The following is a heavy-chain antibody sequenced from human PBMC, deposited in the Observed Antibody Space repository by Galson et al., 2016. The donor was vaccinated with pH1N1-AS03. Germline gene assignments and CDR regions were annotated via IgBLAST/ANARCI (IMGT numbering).Heavy chain of an antibody. CDR2: ISNSGGTT. Sequence: SLRLSCAASGFTFSSYAMNWVRQAPGKGLESVSAISNSGGTTYYADSVKGRFTISRDNSKNTLYLQMNSLRAEDTAVYYCAKASAAAGTRTFDYWGQGTLVTVSS. V-gene: IGHV3-23*01. J-gene: IGHJ4*02. D-gene: IGHD6-13*01. CDR3: AKASAAAGTRTFDY. CDR1: GFTFSSYA.